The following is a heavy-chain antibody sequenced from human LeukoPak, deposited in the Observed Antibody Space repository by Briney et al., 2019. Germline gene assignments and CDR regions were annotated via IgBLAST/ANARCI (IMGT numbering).Heavy chain of an antibody. CDR1: GGSISSYY. CDR2: IYTSGST. D-gene: IGHD6-6*01. J-gene: IGHJ4*02. V-gene: IGHV4-4*07. Sequence: SETLSLTCTVFGGSISSYYWSWIRQPAGKGLEWIGRIYTSGSTNYNPSLKSRVTMSVDTSKNQFSLKLSSVTAADTAVYYCARSGYSSSPPNYFDYWGQGTLVTVSS. CDR3: ARSGYSSSPPNYFDY.